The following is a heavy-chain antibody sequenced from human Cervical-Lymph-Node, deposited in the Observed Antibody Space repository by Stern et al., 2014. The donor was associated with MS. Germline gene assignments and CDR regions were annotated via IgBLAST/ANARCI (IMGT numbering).Heavy chain of an antibody. D-gene: IGHD4-17*01. CDR1: GVTFSSRA. CDR3: ASNTSSYGYGVDD. CDR2: ISSDGSNE. J-gene: IGHJ4*02. V-gene: IGHV3-30*09. Sequence: VQLVESGGGVVQPGRSLRLSCAVSGVTFSSRAMHWVRQAPDKGLEWVAIISSDGSNEYYADSVKGRFAISRDNSQSTLLQQMNSLRPEDTAVYYCASNTSSYGYGVDDWGPGTLVTVSS.